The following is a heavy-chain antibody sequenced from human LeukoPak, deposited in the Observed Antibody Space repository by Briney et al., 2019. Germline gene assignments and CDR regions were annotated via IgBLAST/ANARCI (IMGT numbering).Heavy chain of an antibody. J-gene: IGHJ3*02. CDR1: GGSISRGGYH. D-gene: IGHD6-19*01. CDR3: ARGSSGWYLVAFDI. Sequence: SETLSLTCTVSGGSISRGGYHWSWIRQPPGKGLEWIAYIYHSGSTYYTPSLKSRATISVDRSKNQFSLKLTSVTAADTAVYYCARGSSGWYLVAFDIWGQGTMVTVSS. V-gene: IGHV4-30-2*01. CDR2: IYHSGST.